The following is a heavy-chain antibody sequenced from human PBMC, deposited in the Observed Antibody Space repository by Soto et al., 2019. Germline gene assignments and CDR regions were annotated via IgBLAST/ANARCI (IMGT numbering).Heavy chain of an antibody. CDR1: GGTFSSYA. CDR2: IIPIFGTA. CDR3: ASSSVSGSQDYYYYYYYMDV. Sequence: ASVKVSCKASGGTFSSYAISWVRHAPGQGLEWMGGIIPIFGTANYAQKFQGRVTITADESTSTAYMELSSLRSEDTAAYYCASSSVSGSQDYYYYYYYMDVWGQGTTVTVSS. J-gene: IGHJ6*03. D-gene: IGHD1-26*01. V-gene: IGHV1-69*13.